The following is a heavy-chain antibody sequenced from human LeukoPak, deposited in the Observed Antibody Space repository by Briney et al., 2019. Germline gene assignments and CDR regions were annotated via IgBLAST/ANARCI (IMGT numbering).Heavy chain of an antibody. CDR2: ISGSGGST. V-gene: IGHV3-23*01. D-gene: IGHD3-10*01. CDR1: GFTFSSYA. Sequence: GGSLRLSCAASGFTFSSYAMSWVRQAPGKGLEWVSAISGSGGSTYYADSVKGRFTISRDNSKNTLYLQMNSLRAEDTAVYYCAKEGDYYGSGSYYWLSGYWGQGTLVTVSS. CDR3: AKEGDYYGSGSYYWLSGY. J-gene: IGHJ4*02.